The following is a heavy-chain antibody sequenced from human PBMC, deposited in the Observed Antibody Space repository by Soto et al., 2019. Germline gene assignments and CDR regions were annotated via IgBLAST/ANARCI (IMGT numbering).Heavy chain of an antibody. CDR1: GGSIRGGDYY. CDR3: ASQYSSSWYYFDY. J-gene: IGHJ4*02. D-gene: IGHD6-13*01. V-gene: IGHV4-30-4*01. Sequence: QVQLQESGPGLVKPSQTLSLTCTVSGGSIRGGDYYWSWIRQTPGKGLEWIGYIYYSGSTYYIPSLKSRVTISVDTSKNQFSLKLSSVTAADTAVYYCASQYSSSWYYFDYWGQGTLVTVS. CDR2: IYYSGST.